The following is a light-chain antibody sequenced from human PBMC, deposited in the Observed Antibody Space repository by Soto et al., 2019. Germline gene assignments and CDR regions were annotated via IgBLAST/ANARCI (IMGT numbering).Light chain of an antibody. CDR2: AAS. CDR1: QSISSY. Sequence: DIQMTQSPSSLSASVGDRVTITCRASQSISSYLNWYQQKPGKAPKLLIYAASSLQSGVPSRFSGSGSGSDFTLAISSLQPEDFATYDCQQSCRTPPWTFGQGTKVEIK. J-gene: IGKJ1*01. V-gene: IGKV1-39*01. CDR3: QQSCRTPPWT.